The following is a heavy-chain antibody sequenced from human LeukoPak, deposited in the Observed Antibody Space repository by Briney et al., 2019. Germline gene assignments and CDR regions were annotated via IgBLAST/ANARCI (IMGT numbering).Heavy chain of an antibody. CDR1: GFALTTYN. CDR3: ARNTYGYKFSMDV. CDR2: VTAFNENT. Sequence: VASVKVSCKASGFALTTYNIVWLRQAPGQGLEWVGWVTAFNENTHYSRKVQGRVTMTRDTSTSTAYMELRSLRFDDTAVYYCARNTYGYKFSMDVWGKGTTVTVSS. D-gene: IGHD5-24*01. V-gene: IGHV1-18*01. J-gene: IGHJ6*03.